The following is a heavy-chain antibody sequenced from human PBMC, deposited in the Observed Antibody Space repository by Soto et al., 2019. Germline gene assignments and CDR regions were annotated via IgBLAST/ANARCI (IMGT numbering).Heavy chain of an antibody. CDR3: AKGDHDKGDLNWFDS. J-gene: IGHJ5*01. Sequence: GGSLRLSCAASGFSFNNYGMHWVRQALGKGPEWVVVISNDGSDKYYADSVKGRFTVSRDNSRNTLFLQMNSLKVEDTTLYHCAKGDHDKGDLNWFDSWGQGTRVTVSS. CDR2: ISNDGSDK. D-gene: IGHD4-17*01. V-gene: IGHV3-30*18. CDR1: GFSFNNYG.